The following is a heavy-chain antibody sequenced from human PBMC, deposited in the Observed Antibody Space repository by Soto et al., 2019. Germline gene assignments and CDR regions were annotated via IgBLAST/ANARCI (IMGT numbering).Heavy chain of an antibody. V-gene: IGHV4-31*03. CDR3: ARGQGYSGYERLFDY. Sequence: QVQLQESGPGLVKPSQTLSLTCTVSGGSISSGGYYWSWIRQHPGKGLELIGYIYYSGSTYYNPSLKSRVTIAVDTSKNQFSLKLSSVTAADTAVYYCARGQGYSGYERLFDYWGQGTLVTVSS. J-gene: IGHJ4*02. CDR2: IYYSGST. D-gene: IGHD5-12*01. CDR1: GGSISSGGYY.